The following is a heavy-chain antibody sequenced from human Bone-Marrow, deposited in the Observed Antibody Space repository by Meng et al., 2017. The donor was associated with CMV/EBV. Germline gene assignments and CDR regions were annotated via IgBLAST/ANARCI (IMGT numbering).Heavy chain of an antibody. J-gene: IGHJ4*02. CDR2: ISYDGTKK. CDR1: GLKFSNFA. Sequence: GGSLRLSCAVSGLKFSNFAPHWVRQAPGKGLEWLAIISYDGTKKYYADSVKGRFTISRDNAKDTLYLHMNSLSVEDTAVYYCTISYFDSDGPFYFDYWGQGTLVTVSS. V-gene: IGHV3-30-3*01. D-gene: IGHD3-9*01. CDR3: TISYFDSDGPFYFDY.